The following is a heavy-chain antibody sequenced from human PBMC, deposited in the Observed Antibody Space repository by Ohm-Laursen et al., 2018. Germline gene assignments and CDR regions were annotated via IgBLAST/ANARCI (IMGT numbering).Heavy chain of an antibody. D-gene: IGHD6-19*01. CDR3: VALAVAALDAFDI. J-gene: IGHJ3*02. CDR2: IKQDGSDK. CDR1: GFTFSIYW. Sequence: GSPRLSCAASGFTFSIYWMSWVRQAPGEGLEWVANIKQDGSDKFYVDSVKGRFTISRDNAKNSLYLQMNSLRAEDTAVYYCVALAVAALDAFDIWGQGTMVTVSS. V-gene: IGHV3-7*01.